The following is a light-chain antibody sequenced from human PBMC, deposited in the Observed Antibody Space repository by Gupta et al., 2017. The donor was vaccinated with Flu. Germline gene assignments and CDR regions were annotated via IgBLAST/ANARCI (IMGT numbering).Light chain of an antibody. CDR2: DVS. CDR3: YLWDGGRDPPVV. Sequence: SFVLTQPPSMSVAPGQTARIPCGGTNIGSKSVHWYQQKPGQAPVVVVVDVSDRPAGIPERFAGSTSWNTENPSTRTVAAGDDAAEDGYLWDGGRDPPVVFGGGTKLTVL. CDR1: NIGSKS. J-gene: IGLJ2*01. V-gene: IGLV3-21*02.